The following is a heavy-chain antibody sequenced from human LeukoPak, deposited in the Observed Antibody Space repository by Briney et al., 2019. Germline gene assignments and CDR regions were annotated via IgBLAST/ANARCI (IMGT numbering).Heavy chain of an antibody. CDR3: ARSRVAQLDY. Sequence: PGGSLRLSCAASGFTFSSYWMHWVREAPGKGLVWVSRISSDGSSTSYADSVKGRFTISRDNAKNTLYLQMNSLRAEDTAVYYCARSRVAQLDYWGQGTLVTVSS. D-gene: IGHD2-15*01. CDR1: GFTFSSYW. J-gene: IGHJ4*02. CDR2: ISSDGSST. V-gene: IGHV3-74*01.